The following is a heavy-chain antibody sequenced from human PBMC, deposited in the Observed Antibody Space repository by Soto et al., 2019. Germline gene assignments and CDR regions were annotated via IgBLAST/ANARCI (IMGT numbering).Heavy chain of an antibody. CDR2: IYYSGNT. CDR1: GGSVSSGSYY. D-gene: IGHD6-6*01. CDR3: ARAGAGRHDI. J-gene: IGHJ3*02. V-gene: IGHV4-61*01. Sequence: QVQLQESGPGLVKPSETLSLTCTVSGGSVSSGSYYWSWIRQPPGKGLEWIGYIYYSGNTNYNPSLKSRVTISVDTSKNQFSLKVTSVTVADTAVYYCARAGAGRHDIWGQGTLVTVSS.